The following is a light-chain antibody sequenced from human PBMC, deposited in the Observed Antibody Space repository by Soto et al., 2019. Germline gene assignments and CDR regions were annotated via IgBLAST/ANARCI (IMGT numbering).Light chain of an antibody. CDR3: ETWDFNTRV. CDR2: LEGSGSY. J-gene: IGLJ3*02. CDR1: SGHSSYI. V-gene: IGLV4-60*02. Sequence: QPVLTQSSSASASLGSSVKLTCTLSSGHSSYIIAWHQQQPGKVPRYLMKLEGSGSYNKGSGVPDRFSGSSSGADRYLTISNLQFEDEADYYCETWDFNTRVFGGGTQLTVL.